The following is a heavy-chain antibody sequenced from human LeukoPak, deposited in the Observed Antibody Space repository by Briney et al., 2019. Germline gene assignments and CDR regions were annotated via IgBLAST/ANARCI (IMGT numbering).Heavy chain of an antibody. D-gene: IGHD3-22*01. CDR3: ARAPGNYYDSTGYWYFDL. Sequence: GGSLRLSCTASGFSFSNYAMNWVRQAPGKGLEWLSYISTSSTTIHYADSVKGRSTSSREDARNSLYLQMNSLRAEDTAVYFCARAPGNYYDSTGYWYFDLWGRGTLVTVSS. J-gene: IGHJ2*01. CDR2: ISTSSTTI. CDR1: GFSFSNYA. V-gene: IGHV3-48*01.